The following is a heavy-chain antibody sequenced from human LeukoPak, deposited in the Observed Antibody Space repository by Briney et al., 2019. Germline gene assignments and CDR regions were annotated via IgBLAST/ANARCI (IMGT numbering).Heavy chain of an antibody. V-gene: IGHV1-3*01. J-gene: IGHJ4*02. CDR3: ARAWIYYDGSGYYDY. CDR1: GYTFTSNA. Sequence: GASVKVSCKPSGYTFTSNAMHWVRQAPGQRLEWMGWINGGNGITKYSQNFQGRVTFTRDTSASTAYMELNSLRSEDTSVYYCARAWIYYDGSGYYDYWGQGTLVTVSS. CDR2: INGGNGIT. D-gene: IGHD3-22*01.